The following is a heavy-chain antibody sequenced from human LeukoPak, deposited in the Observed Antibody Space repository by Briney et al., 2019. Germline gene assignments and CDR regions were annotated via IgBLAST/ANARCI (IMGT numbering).Heavy chain of an antibody. Sequence: ASVKVSCKASGYTFTSYGISWVRQAPGQGLEWMGWISAYNGNTNYAQKLQGRVTMTTDTSTSTAYMELRSLRSDDTAVYYCARDRRVVVAATKDDDYYYYYGMDVWGQGTTVTVSS. CDR3: ARDRRVVVAATKDDDYYYYYGMDV. V-gene: IGHV1-18*01. J-gene: IGHJ6*02. CDR1: GYTFTSYG. CDR2: ISAYNGNT. D-gene: IGHD2-15*01.